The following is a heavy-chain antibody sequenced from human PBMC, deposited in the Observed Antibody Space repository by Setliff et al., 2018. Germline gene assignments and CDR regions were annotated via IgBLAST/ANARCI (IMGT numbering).Heavy chain of an antibody. CDR2: INNYNGNT. CDR3: ARDVGAYCSGRICHPGY. V-gene: IGHV1-18*01. Sequence: ASVKVSCKTSGYTFISYGISWVRQAPGQGLEWMGWINNYNGNTDYAQNIQGRVTMTTDTSTNTAYMELKSLRSDDTAVYYCARDVGAYCSGRICHPGYWGQGTLVTVSS. CDR1: GYTFISYG. D-gene: IGHD2-15*01. J-gene: IGHJ4*02.